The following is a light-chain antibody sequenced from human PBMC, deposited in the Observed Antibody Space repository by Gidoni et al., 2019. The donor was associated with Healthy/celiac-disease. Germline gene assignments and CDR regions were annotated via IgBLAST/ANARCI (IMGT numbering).Light chain of an antibody. CDR3: QQYNSYWT. J-gene: IGKJ1*01. V-gene: IGKV1-5*03. CDR1: QSIISW. CDR2: KAS. Sequence: DIQMTHSPSTLSASVGDRVTMTCRASQSIISWLDWYQQKPGKAPTFLIYKASSLESGVPSRLSGSGSGTEFTLSVSSLQPKGLATYFCQQYNSYWTFXQXTKVEIK.